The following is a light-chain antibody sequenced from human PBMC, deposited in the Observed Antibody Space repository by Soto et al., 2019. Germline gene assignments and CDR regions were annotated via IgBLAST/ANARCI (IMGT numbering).Light chain of an antibody. V-gene: IGKV3-15*01. J-gene: IGKJ1*01. CDR2: AAS. Sequence: EIVLTQSPVTLSLSPVERATLSCRASQSVSSSYLAWYQQKPGQAPRLLIYAASTRATGIPARFSGSGSGTEFTLTISSLQSEDFAVYYCQQYNNWPPWKCGQGNKGDIK. CDR1: QSVSSSY. CDR3: QQYNNWPPWK.